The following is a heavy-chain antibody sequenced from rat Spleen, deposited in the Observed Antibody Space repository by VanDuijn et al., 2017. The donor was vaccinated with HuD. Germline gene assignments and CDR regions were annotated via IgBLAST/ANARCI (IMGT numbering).Heavy chain of an antibody. CDR1: GFTFNNYW. V-gene: IGHV5-31*01. D-gene: IGHD1-1*01. J-gene: IGHJ2*01. Sequence: EVQLVESGGGLVQPGRSLKLSCVASGFTFNNYWMSWIRQAPGKGLEWVASITNTGGSTYYPDSVKGRFTISRDNAKSTLYLQMNSLRSEDTATYYCTRRGSYYSGYYFDYWGQGVMVTVSS. CDR3: TRRGSYYSGYYFDY. CDR2: ITNTGGST.